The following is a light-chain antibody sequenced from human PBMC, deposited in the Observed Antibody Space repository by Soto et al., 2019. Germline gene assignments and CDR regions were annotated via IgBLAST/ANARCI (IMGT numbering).Light chain of an antibody. V-gene: IGLV2-14*03. J-gene: IGLJ2*01. Sequence: QSALTQPASVSGSRGQSITISCTGTSSDIGGYNYISWYQQHPGKAPKFIIYDVRNRPSGVSNRFSGSRSGNTASLTISGLQAEDEADSYCSSYTSSSTVIFGGGTKLPVL. CDR3: SSYTSSSTVI. CDR1: SSDIGGYNY. CDR2: DVR.